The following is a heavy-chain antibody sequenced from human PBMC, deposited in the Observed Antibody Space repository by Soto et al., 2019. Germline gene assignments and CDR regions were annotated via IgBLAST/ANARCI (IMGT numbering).Heavy chain of an antibody. CDR3: ARDYHNSFDY. V-gene: IGHV4-59*01. D-gene: IGHD2-2*01. Sequence: PSETLSLTCTVSGGSISSYYWSWIRQPPGKGPEWIGYIYYSGSTNYNPSLKSRVTISVDTSKNQFSLKLSSVTAADTAVYYCARDYHNSFDYWGQGTLVTVSS. CDR1: GGSISSYY. J-gene: IGHJ4*02. CDR2: IYYSGST.